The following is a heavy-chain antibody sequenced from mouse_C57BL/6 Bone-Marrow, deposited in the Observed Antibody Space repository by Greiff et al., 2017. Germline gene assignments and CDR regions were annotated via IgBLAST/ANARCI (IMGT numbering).Heavy chain of an antibody. CDR3: AREEIYYDYGFAY. Sequence: QVQLQQPGAELLMPVASVQLSCKASGYTFTSYWMHCVKHRPGQGLEWIGEIDPSDSYTNYNQKFKGKSTLTVDKSSSTAYMQLSSLTSEDSAVYYCAREEIYYDYGFAYWGQGTLVTVSA. D-gene: IGHD2-4*01. V-gene: IGHV1-69*01. CDR2: IDPSDSYT. J-gene: IGHJ3*01. CDR1: GYTFTSYW.